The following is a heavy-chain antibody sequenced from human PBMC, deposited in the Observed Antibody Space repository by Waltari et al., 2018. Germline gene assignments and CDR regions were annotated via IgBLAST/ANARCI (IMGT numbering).Heavy chain of an antibody. D-gene: IGHD2-15*01. Sequence: QLQLQESGPGLVKPSETLSLTCTVSGGSISSSSYYWGWIRQPPGKGLEWIGSIHYSGSTYYNPSRKSRVTISVDTSKNQFSLKLSSVTAADTAVYYCARAPYAAYNWFDPWGQGTLVTVSS. CDR1: GGSISSSSYY. CDR2: IHYSGST. V-gene: IGHV4-39*07. J-gene: IGHJ5*02. CDR3: ARAPYAAYNWFDP.